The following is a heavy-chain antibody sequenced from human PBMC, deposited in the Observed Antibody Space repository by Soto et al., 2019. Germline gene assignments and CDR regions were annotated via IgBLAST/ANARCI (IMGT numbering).Heavy chain of an antibody. D-gene: IGHD6-19*01. Sequence: QVQLQESGPGLVKPSETLSLTCTVSGGSVSSGSYFWSWIRQPPGQGLEWIGYIYYSGSTNYNPSLMSRVTISVDTSRNQFSLKLSSVTAADTAVYYCASYSSGWYDVSYWGQGTLVTVSS. CDR1: GGSVSSGSYF. J-gene: IGHJ4*02. V-gene: IGHV4-61*01. CDR2: IYYSGST. CDR3: ASYSSGWYDVSY.